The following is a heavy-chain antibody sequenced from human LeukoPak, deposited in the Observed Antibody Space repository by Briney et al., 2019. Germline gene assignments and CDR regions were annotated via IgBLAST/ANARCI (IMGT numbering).Heavy chain of an antibody. CDR1: GYTFTSYG. CDR2: ISAYNGNT. V-gene: IGHV1-18*01. J-gene: IGHJ1*01. D-gene: IGHD2-2*01. CDR3: ARETCSSTSCYQYFQH. Sequence: GASVKVSCKASGYTFTSYGISWVRQAPGQGLEWMGWISAYNGNTNYAQKLQGRVTMTTDTSTSTAYMELRSLRSDDTAVYYCARETCSSTSCYQYFQHWGQGTLVTVSS.